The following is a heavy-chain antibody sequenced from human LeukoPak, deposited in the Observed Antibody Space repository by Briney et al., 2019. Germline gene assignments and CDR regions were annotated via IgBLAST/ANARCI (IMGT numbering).Heavy chain of an antibody. J-gene: IGHJ4*02. CDR2: IWSDGSNK. CDR1: GFTFSSYG. CDR3: ANPLSAASGTDFHY. V-gene: IGHV3-33*03. Sequence: GGSLRLSCAASGFTFSSYGMHWVRQAPGKGLEWVAVIWSDGSNKYYADSVKGRFTISRDISKNTLYLQMNSLRAEDTAVYYCANPLSAASGTDFHYWGQGTLVTVSS. D-gene: IGHD6-13*01.